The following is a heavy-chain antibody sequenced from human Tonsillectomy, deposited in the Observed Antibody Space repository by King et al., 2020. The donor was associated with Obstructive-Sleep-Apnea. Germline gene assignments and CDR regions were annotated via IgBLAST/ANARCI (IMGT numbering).Heavy chain of an antibody. D-gene: IGHD2-15*01. CDR3: ARGGVGYCSGGSCYPTGEFDP. CDR1: GYTFTSYY. CDR2: INPSGGST. Sequence: VQLVESGAEVKKPGASVKVSCKASGYTFTSYYMHWVRQAPGQGLEWMGIINPSGGSTSYAQKFQGRVTMTRDTSTSTVYMELSSLRSEDTAVYYCARGGVGYCSGGSCYPTGEFDPWGQGTLVTVSS. V-gene: IGHV1-46*01. J-gene: IGHJ5*02.